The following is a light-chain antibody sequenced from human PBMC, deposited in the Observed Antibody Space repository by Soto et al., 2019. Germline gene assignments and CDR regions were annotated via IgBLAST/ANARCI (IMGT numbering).Light chain of an antibody. J-gene: IGKJ1*01. CDR3: QQYTDWA. Sequence: DIQMTQSPSTLSASVGDRVTITCRAVQNINNWLAWYQQKPGKAPKLLIYDASTLESGVPSRFSANGSGTEFTLTISSLQPDDFATYYCQQYTDWAFGQGTKVEIK. CDR1: QNINNW. V-gene: IGKV1-5*01. CDR2: DAS.